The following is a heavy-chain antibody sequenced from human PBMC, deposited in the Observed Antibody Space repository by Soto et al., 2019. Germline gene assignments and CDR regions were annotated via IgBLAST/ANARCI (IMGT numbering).Heavy chain of an antibody. Sequence: QVQLVESGGGVVQPGRSLRLSCAASGFTFSSYGMHWVGQAPGKGLEWVAVISYDGSNKYYADSVKGRFTISRDNSKNTLYLQMNSLRAEDTAVYYCAKGESDYYGSGIDYWGQGTLVTVSS. CDR1: GFTFSSYG. CDR2: ISYDGSNK. J-gene: IGHJ4*02. V-gene: IGHV3-30*18. CDR3: AKGESDYYGSGIDY. D-gene: IGHD3-10*01.